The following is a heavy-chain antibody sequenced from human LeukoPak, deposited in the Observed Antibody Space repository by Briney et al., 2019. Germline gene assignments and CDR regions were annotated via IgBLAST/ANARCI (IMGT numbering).Heavy chain of an antibody. J-gene: IGHJ5*02. D-gene: IGHD6-13*01. V-gene: IGHV3-11*01. Sequence: GGSLRLSCAASGFTFSDYYMSWIRQAPGKGLEWVSYISSSGSTIYYADSVKGRFTISRDNAKNSLYLQMNSLRAEDTAVYYCARDQGIAAAGTANSAPPYCFYPWGQGTLVTVSS. CDR3: ARDQGIAAAGTANSAPPYCFYP. CDR1: GFTFSDYY. CDR2: ISSSGSTI.